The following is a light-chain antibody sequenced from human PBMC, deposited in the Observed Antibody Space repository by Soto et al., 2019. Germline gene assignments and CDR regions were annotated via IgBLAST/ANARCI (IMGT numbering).Light chain of an antibody. Sequence: EIVLTQSPGTLSLSPGERATISCRASQSVSNNYLAWYQQTPGQAPRLLIYGASNRATGIPDRFSGSGSGTDFTLTISRLEPEDFAVYYCQQYGSSGTFGQGTKVEIK. CDR3: QQYGSSGT. V-gene: IGKV3-20*01. J-gene: IGKJ1*01. CDR1: QSVSNNY. CDR2: GAS.